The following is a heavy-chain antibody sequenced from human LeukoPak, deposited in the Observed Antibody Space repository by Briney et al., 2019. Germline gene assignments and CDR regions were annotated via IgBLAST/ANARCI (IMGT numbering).Heavy chain of an antibody. V-gene: IGHV1-2*02. Sequence: ASVKVSCKASGYSFTGYYIYWVRQAPGQGLEWMGWIDPNSGGTKYAQKFQGRVTMTKDTSISTVYIELSGLISDDTAVYYCARTLWAAASDHWGQGTLVTVSS. CDR3: ARTLWAAASDH. D-gene: IGHD6-13*01. CDR2: IDPNSGGT. CDR1: GYSFTGYY. J-gene: IGHJ4*02.